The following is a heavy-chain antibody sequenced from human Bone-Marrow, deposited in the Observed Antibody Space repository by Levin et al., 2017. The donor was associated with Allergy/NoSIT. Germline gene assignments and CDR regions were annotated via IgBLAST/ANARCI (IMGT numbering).Heavy chain of an antibody. D-gene: IGHD3-10*01. CDR3: ARPSDELPPYDGEWVEEHYFDY. V-gene: IGHV5-51*01. CDR2: IYPGDSDT. Sequence: GWVRQLPGKGLEWMGNIYPGDSDTRSSPSFQGQVTISFCQAINTAYLQWGSLRSSDTAMYYCARPSDELPPYDGEWVEEHYFDYWGQGTLVTVSS. J-gene: IGHJ4*02.